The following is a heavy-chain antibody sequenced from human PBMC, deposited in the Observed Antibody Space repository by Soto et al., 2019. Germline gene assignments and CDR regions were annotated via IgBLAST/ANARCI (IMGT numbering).Heavy chain of an antibody. CDR1: GYSFTSYW. V-gene: IGHV5-51*01. J-gene: IGHJ6*03. CDR3: ARFRTIFGVAEYYYYYYMDV. CDR2: IYPGDSDT. Sequence: GESLKISCKGSGYSFTSYWIGWVRQMPGKGLEWMGIIYPGDSDTRYSPSFQGQVTISADKSISTAYLQWSSLKASDTAMYYCARFRTIFGVAEYYYYYYMDVWGKGTTVTVSS. D-gene: IGHD3-3*01.